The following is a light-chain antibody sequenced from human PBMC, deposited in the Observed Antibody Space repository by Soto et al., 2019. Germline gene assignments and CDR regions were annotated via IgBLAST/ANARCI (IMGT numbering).Light chain of an antibody. J-gene: IGKJ2*01. V-gene: IGKV3-15*01. CDR2: GAS. CDR3: QQSNNWPYT. CDR1: QSVSEN. Sequence: EIVIRQSPATVSVSPGERGTLSCRASQSVSENLAWYQQKPGQAPRLLIYGASTRATGIPARFSGSGSGTEFTLTISSLQSEDFAVYYCQQSNNWPYTFGQGTKLDIK.